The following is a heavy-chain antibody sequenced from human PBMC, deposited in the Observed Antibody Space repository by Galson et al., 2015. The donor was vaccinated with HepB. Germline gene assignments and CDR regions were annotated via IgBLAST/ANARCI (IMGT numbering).Heavy chain of an antibody. V-gene: IGHV1-46*01. CDR2: INTNSGGR. CDR3: AREDQLALDY. D-gene: IGHD2-2*01. J-gene: IGHJ4*02. CDR1: GYTFTNYY. Sequence: SVKVSCKASGYTFTNYYIHFVRQAPGQGLEWMVKINTNSGGRNYAQKFQGRLTVTRDQSTSAVYMDLSSLRSDDTGVYYCAREDQLALDYWGLGTLLTVSS.